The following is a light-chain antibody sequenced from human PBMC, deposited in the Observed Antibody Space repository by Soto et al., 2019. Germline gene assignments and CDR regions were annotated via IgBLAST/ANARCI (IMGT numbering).Light chain of an antibody. CDR1: SSNIGPGFD. CDR2: GNS. CDR3: QSYDSSLRGSV. J-gene: IGLJ1*01. Sequence: QSVLTQPPSVSGAPGQTVTISCAGSSSNIGPGFDVHWYQQVSGTAPKLLIYGNSNRPSGVPDRFSGSRSGTSASLAITGLQPEDEADYYCQSYDSSLRGSVFGPGTNSPS. V-gene: IGLV1-40*01.